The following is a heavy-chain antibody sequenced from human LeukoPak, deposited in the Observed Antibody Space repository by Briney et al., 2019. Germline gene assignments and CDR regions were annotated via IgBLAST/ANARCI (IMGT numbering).Heavy chain of an antibody. CDR3: AKDHGSFDAFDI. Sequence: GGSLRLSCAASGFTFSSYGMHWVRQAPGKGLEWVAFIRYDGSNKYYADSVKGRFTISRDNSKNTLYLQMNSLRAEDTAVYYCAKDHGSFDAFDIWGQGTMVTVSS. J-gene: IGHJ3*02. V-gene: IGHV3-30*02. CDR2: IRYDGSNK. CDR1: GFTFSSYG. D-gene: IGHD1-26*01.